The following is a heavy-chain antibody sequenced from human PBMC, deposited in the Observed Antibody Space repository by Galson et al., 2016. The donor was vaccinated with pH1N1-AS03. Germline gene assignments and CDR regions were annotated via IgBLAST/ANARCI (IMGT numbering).Heavy chain of an antibody. V-gene: IGHV1-69*05. CDR2: VKGVFRTT. J-gene: IGHJ4*02. Sequence: SVKVSCKASGPTFSSYAISWVRQAPGQGLEWMGGVKGVFRTTNYAQKFQGRITITMDQSTGTAYMEVSSLRAEDTAVYYCATAGNYFDIRRFDYWGQGTPVTVFS. CDR1: GPTFSSYA. CDR3: ATAGNYFDIRRFDY. D-gene: IGHD3-9*01.